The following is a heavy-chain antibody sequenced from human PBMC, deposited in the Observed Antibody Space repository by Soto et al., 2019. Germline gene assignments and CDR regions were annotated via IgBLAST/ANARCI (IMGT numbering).Heavy chain of an antibody. CDR2: IYHSGST. CDR1: GGSISSSDW. J-gene: IGHJ4*02. CDR3: ARDQTHSSGWYELDY. Sequence: PSPPPSPTCDVFGGSISSSDWWRWVRSPPGKGLEWIGEIYHSGSTNYNPSLKSRVTISVDKSKNQFPLKRSSVTAADTAVYYCARDQTHSSGWYELDYWGQGTLVTVSS. V-gene: IGHV4-4*02. D-gene: IGHD6-19*01.